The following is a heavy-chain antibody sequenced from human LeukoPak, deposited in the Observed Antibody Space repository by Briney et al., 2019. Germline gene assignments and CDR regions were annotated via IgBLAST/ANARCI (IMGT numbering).Heavy chain of an antibody. J-gene: IGHJ6*02. CDR3: ASDPCRFGGMDV. CDR2: INHSGST. CDR1: GGSFSGYY. Sequence: SETLSLTCAVYGGSFSGYYWSWIRQPPGKGLEWIGEINHSGSTNYNPSLKSRVTISVDTSKNQFSLKLSSVTAADTAVYYCASDPCRFGGMDVWGQGTTVTVSS. V-gene: IGHV4-34*01. D-gene: IGHD3-3*01.